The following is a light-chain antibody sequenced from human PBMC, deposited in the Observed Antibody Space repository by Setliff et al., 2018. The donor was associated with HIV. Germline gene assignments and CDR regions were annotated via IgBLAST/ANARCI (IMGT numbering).Light chain of an antibody. V-gene: IGLV1-40*01. CDR1: SSNIGAGYD. J-gene: IGLJ1*01. Sequence: QSVLTQPPSVSGAPGQRVTISCTGSSSNIGAGYDVHWYQQLPGTAPKLLIYGNNNRPSGVPDRFSGSKSGTSASLAITGRQAEDEADYYCCSYAGSPYVFGTGTKVTVL. CDR3: CSYAGSPYV. CDR2: GNN.